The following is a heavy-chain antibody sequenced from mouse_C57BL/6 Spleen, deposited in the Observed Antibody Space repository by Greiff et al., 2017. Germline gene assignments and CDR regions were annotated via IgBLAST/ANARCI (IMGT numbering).Heavy chain of an antibody. Sequence: QVHVKQSGAELVRPGASVTLSCKASGYTFTDYEMHWVKQTPVHGLEWIGAIDPETGGTAYNQKFKGKAILTADKSSSTAYMEIRSLTSEDSAVYYCTSLTGTWFAYWGQGTLVTVSA. CDR2: IDPETGGT. CDR3: TSLTGTWFAY. V-gene: IGHV1-15*01. CDR1: GYTFTDYE. J-gene: IGHJ3*01. D-gene: IGHD4-1*01.